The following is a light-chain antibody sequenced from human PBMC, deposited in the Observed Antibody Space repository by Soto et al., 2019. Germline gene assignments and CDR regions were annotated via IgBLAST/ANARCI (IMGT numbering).Light chain of an antibody. CDR1: SSNIGSNT. CDR2: SNN. V-gene: IGLV1-44*01. J-gene: IGLJ2*01. CDR3: AACDDSLNGVV. Sequence: QSVLTQPPSASGTPGQRVTISCSGSSSNIGSNTVNWYQQLPGKAPKLLIYSNNQRPSGVPDRFSGSKSGTSASLAISGLQSEDEADYYCAACDDSLNGVVFGGGTKLTVL.